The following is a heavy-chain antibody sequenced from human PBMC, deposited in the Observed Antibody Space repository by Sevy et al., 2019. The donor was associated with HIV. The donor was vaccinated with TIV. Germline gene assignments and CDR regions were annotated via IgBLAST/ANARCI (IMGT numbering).Heavy chain of an antibody. CDR1: GFSVSSHA. D-gene: IGHD6-19*01. CDR3: TRDAGYSVGWYPSNY. Sequence: GGSLRLSCAASGFSVSSHAMHWVRQAPGKGLEWVALLSYDGSTQYYADSVKGGFSISRDNSKNFLYLQMNGLRRADTALYYCTRDAGYSVGWYPSNYWGQGTLVTVSS. V-gene: IGHV3-30*04. J-gene: IGHJ4*02. CDR2: LSYDGSTQ.